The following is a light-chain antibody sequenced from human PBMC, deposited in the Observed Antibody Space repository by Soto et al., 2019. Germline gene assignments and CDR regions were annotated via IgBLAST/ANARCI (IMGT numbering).Light chain of an antibody. J-gene: IGLJ3*02. Sequence: QSVLTQPPSASGTPGQRVTISCSGSSSNIGINYVYWYQQLPGTAPKLLIYRNNQRPSGVPDLFSGSKSGTSASLAISGLRSEDEADYYCAAWDDSLSSPVFGGGTKLTVL. V-gene: IGLV1-47*01. CDR2: RNN. CDR3: AAWDDSLSSPV. CDR1: SSNIGINY.